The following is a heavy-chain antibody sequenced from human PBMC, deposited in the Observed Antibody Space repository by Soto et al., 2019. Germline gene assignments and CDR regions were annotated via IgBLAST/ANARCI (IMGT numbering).Heavy chain of an antibody. V-gene: IGHV1-69*02. CDR1: GGTFSSYT. CDR2: IIPILGIA. Sequence: QVQLVQSGAEVKKPGSSVKVSCKASGGTFSSYTISWVRQAPGQGLEWMGRIIPILGIANYAQKFQGRVTITADKSTSTACMELSSLRSEDTAVYYCARAPYSGYGFNFDYWGQGTLVTVSS. CDR3: ARAPYSGYGFNFDY. J-gene: IGHJ4*02. D-gene: IGHD5-12*01.